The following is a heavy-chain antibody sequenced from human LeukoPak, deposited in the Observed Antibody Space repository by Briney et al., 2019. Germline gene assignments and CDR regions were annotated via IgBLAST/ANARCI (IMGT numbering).Heavy chain of an antibody. D-gene: IGHD3-9*01. CDR1: GGSISSSSYY. J-gene: IGHJ6*02. V-gene: IGHV4-39*01. CDR2: IYYSGST. CDR3: ASRDFDWLFSPGRGMDV. Sequence: PSETLSLTCTVPGGSISSSSYYWGWIRQPPGKGLEWIGSIYYSGSTYYNPSLKSRVTISVDTSKNQFSLKLSSVTAADTAVYYCASRDFDWLFSPGRGMDVWGQGTTVTVSS.